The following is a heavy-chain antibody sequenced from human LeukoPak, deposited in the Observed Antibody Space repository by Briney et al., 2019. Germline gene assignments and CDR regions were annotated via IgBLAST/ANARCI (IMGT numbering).Heavy chain of an antibody. CDR2: IYPGDSDT. V-gene: IGHV5-51*01. CDR1: GDKFFNYW. Sequence: GESLKISCKGSGDKFFNYWIGWVRQKPGNGLEWMGIIYPGDSDTIYSPSFQGHVTLSADKSITTAYLQWSSLKASDTAMYYCARLGYSYGPIDYWGQGTLVTVSS. J-gene: IGHJ4*02. D-gene: IGHD5-18*01. CDR3: ARLGYSYGPIDY.